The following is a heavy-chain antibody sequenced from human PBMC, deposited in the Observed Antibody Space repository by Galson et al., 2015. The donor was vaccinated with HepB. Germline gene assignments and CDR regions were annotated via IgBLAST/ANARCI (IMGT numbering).Heavy chain of an antibody. D-gene: IGHD3-10*01. J-gene: IGHJ4*02. CDR2: ISYDGSNK. V-gene: IGHV3-30*04. CDR3: AKELEPSFYNGRRGNYYDY. CDR1: GFTFSSYA. Sequence: SLRLSCAASGFTFSSYAMHWVRQAPGKGLEWVAVISYDGSNKYYADSVKGRFTISRDNFKDTLYLQMNSLRVEDTAVYYCAKELEPSFYNGRRGNYYDYWGQGVLVTVSS.